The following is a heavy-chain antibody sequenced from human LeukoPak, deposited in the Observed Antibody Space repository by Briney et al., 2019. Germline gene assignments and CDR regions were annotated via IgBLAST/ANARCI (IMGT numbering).Heavy chain of an antibody. J-gene: IGHJ6*02. V-gene: IGHV4-59*08. D-gene: IGHD2-2*01. CDR3: ARLLVPAAIGDYYGMDV. Sequence: SETLSLTCTVSSGSISSYYWSWIRQPPGKGLEWIGYIYYSGSTNYNPSLKSRVTISVDTSKNQFSLKLNSVTAADTAVYYCARLLVPAAIGDYYGMDVWGQGTTVTVSS. CDR1: SGSISSYY. CDR2: IYYSGST.